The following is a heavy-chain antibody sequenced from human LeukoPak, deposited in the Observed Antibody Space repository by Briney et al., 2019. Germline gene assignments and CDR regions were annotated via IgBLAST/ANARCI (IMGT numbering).Heavy chain of an antibody. D-gene: IGHD2-15*01. CDR2: IYPGDSDT. CDR3: ARSSVEVAAQIDY. CDR1: GYNFTTYW. Sequence: GESLKISCKGSGYNFTTYWIGWVRQMPGKGLEWMGIIYPGDSDTRYSPSFQGQVTISVDKSISTAYLQWSSLKASDTAMYYCARSSVEVAAQIDYWGQGTLVTVSS. J-gene: IGHJ4*02. V-gene: IGHV5-51*01.